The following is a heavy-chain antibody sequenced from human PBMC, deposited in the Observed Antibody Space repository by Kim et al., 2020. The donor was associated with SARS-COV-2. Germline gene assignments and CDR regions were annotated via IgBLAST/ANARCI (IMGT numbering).Heavy chain of an antibody. D-gene: IGHD1-20*01. CDR1: GYSFTNYG. CDR3: ARGYNWNHEIDF. CDR2: ISGGNGDT. V-gene: IGHV1-18*04. Sequence: ASVKVSCKTSGYSFTNYGITWLRQAPGQGFEWMGRISGGNGDTNFEQKFKDRFMMSTDASTSTAYMELRSLTSDDTAVYFCARGYNWNHEIDFWGQGTLV. J-gene: IGHJ4*02.